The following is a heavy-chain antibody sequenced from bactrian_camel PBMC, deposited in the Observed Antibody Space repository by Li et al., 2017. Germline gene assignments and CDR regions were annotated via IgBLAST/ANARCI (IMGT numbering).Heavy chain of an antibody. CDR3: GATKVRPFYESSWLADSDYLH. D-gene: IGHD5*01. CDR1: GFTFSLYY. V-gene: IGHV3S40*01. CDR2: ITGDGNID. Sequence: VQLVESGGDLVQPGGSLRLSCTVSGFTFSLYYMSWVRQAPGEGLEWVCTITGDGNIDYFADSVKDRFTISRDNVKNTVYLQMNSLKSEDSAMYYCGATKVRPFYESSWLADSDYLHWGQGTQVTVS. J-gene: IGHJ4*01.